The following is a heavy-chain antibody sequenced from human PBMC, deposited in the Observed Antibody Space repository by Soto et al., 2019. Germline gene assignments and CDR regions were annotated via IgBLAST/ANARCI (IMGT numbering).Heavy chain of an antibody. CDR3: ARDGDRITGTTHGGYDAFDI. D-gene: IGHD1-7*01. CDR1: GGTFSSYA. J-gene: IGHJ3*02. Sequence: QVQLVQSGAEVQKPGSSVKVSCKASGGTFSSYAISWVRQAPGQGLEWMGGIIPIFGTANYAQKFQGRVTITADESTSTAYMELSSLRSEDTAVYYCARDGDRITGTTHGGYDAFDIWGQGTMVTVSS. CDR2: IIPIFGTA. V-gene: IGHV1-69*01.